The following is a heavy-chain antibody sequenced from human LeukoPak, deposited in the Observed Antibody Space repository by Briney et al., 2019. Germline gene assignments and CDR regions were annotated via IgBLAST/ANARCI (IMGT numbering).Heavy chain of an antibody. Sequence: PGGSLRLSCAASGFTFSRYGMHWVRQATGKGLEWVAVILYYGSNKYYADSVKGRFTISRDNSKNTLYLQMNSLRAEDTAVYYCAKTVSHYYYMDVWGKGTTVTVSS. CDR3: AKTVSHYYYMDV. J-gene: IGHJ6*03. V-gene: IGHV3-33*06. D-gene: IGHD4-17*01. CDR2: ILYYGSNK. CDR1: GFTFSRYG.